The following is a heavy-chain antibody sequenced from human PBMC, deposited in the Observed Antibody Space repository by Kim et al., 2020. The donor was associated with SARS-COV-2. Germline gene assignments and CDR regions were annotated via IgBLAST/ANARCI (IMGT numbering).Heavy chain of an antibody. J-gene: IGHJ6*02. CDR2: IGTAGDT. CDR3: ARGGGWGDNYYYYGMDV. D-gene: IGHD6-19*01. CDR1: GFTFSSYD. Sequence: GGSLRLSCAASGFTFSSYDMHWVRQATGKGLEWVSAIGTAGDTYYPGSVKGRFTISRENAKNSLYLQMNSLRAGDTAVYYCARGGGWGDNYYYYGMDVWGQATTVTVSS. V-gene: IGHV3-13*04.